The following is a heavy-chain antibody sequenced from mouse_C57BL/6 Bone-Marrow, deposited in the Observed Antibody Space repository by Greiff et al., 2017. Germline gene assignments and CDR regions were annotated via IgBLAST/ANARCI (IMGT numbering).Heavy chain of an antibody. J-gene: IGHJ3*01. CDR3: ARESNYGSSGGVAY. D-gene: IGHD1-1*01. V-gene: IGHV5-4*01. CDR1: GFTFSSYA. CDR2: ISDGGSYT. Sequence: EVKLVESGGGLVKPGGSLKLSCAASGFTFSSYAMSWVRQTPEKRLAWVATISDGGSYTYYPDNVKGRFTISRDNAKNNLYLQMSHLKSEDTAMYYCARESNYGSSGGVAYWGQGTLVTVSA.